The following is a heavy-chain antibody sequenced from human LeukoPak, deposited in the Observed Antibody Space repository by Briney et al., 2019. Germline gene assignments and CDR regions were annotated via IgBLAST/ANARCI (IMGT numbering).Heavy chain of an antibody. V-gene: IGHV4-34*01. J-gene: IGHJ4*02. D-gene: IGHD4-17*01. CDR3: ARAGDDYGDFDY. Sequence: SETLSLTCAVYGGSFSGYYWSWIRQPPGKGLEWIGEINHSGSTNYNPSLKSRVTMSVDTSKNQFSLKLSSVTAADTAVYYCARAGDDYGDFDYWGQGTLVTVSS. CDR2: INHSGST. CDR1: GGSFSGYY.